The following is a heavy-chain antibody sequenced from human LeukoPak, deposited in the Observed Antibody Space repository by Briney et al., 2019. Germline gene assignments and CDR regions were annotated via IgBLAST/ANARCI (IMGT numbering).Heavy chain of an antibody. D-gene: IGHD3-22*01. Sequence: GGSLRLSCAAPGFTFSSYSMNWVRQAPGKGLEWVSYISSSSSTIYYADSAKGRFTISRDNAKNSLYLQMNSLRAEDTAVYYCAGDSSVKLPTPYDYWGQGTLVTVSS. CDR2: ISSSSSTI. CDR3: AGDSSVKLPTPYDY. V-gene: IGHV3-48*01. J-gene: IGHJ4*02. CDR1: GFTFSSYS.